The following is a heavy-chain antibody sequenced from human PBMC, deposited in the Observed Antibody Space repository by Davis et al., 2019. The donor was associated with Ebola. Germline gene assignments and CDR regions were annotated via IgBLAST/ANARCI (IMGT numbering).Heavy chain of an antibody. CDR3: ARAGKEIVVVAFDY. V-gene: IGHV1-2*06. Sequence: ASVKVSCKASGYTFTDYYMHWVRQAPGQGLEWMGRINPNSGGTNYAQTFQGRVTMTRDTSISTAYMELSRLRSDDTAVYYCARAGKEIVVVAFDYWGQGTLVTVSS. J-gene: IGHJ4*02. CDR2: INPNSGGT. CDR1: GYTFTDYY. D-gene: IGHD2-15*01.